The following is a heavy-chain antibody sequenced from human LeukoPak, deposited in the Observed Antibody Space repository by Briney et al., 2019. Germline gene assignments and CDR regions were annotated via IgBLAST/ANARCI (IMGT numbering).Heavy chain of an antibody. V-gene: IGHV4-34*03. J-gene: IGHJ3*02. D-gene: IGHD3-22*01. Sequence: SETLSLTCAAYGGSFSGYYWSWIRQPPGKGLEWIGEINHSGSTNYNPSLKSRVTISVDTSKNQFSLKLSSVTAADTAVYYCTRRYNYDSSGYYYVRDAFDIWGQGTMVTVSS. CDR2: INHSGST. CDR3: TRRYNYDSSGYYYVRDAFDI. CDR1: GGSFSGYY.